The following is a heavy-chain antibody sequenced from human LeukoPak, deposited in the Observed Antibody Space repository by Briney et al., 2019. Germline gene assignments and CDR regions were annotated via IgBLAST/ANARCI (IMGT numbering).Heavy chain of an antibody. D-gene: IGHD2-2*01. Sequence: GGSLRLSCAASGFTFSSHAMSWVRQAPGKGLKWVSSINGRGDTTYYTDSVKGRFTISRDNSKNMLYLQMNSLRAEDTAVYYCARDDGLCSSTSCYPDYWGQGTLVTVSS. CDR3: ARDDGLCSSTSCYPDY. J-gene: IGHJ4*02. V-gene: IGHV3-23*01. CDR1: GFTFSSHA. CDR2: INGRGDTT.